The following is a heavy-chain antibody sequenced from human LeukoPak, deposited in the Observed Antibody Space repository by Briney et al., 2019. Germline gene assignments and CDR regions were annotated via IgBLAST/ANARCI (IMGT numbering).Heavy chain of an antibody. CDR3: ARDQGSGSYNYYYYMDV. J-gene: IGHJ6*03. D-gene: IGHD3-10*01. Sequence: GGSLRLSCAASGFTFSSYAMSWVRQAPGKGLEWVSAISGSGGSTYYADSVKGRFTISRDNSKNTLYLQMNSLRAEDTAVYYCARDQGSGSYNYYYYMDVWGKGTTVTVSS. CDR1: GFTFSSYA. V-gene: IGHV3-23*01. CDR2: ISGSGGST.